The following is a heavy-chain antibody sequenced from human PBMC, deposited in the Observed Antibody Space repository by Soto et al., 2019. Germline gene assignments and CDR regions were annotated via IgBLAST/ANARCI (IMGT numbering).Heavy chain of an antibody. CDR3: TSRGYDYGDQSDAFDS. CDR2: MNPNSGDT. D-gene: IGHD4-17*01. CDR1: GYTFTSYD. Sequence: QVQLVQSGAEVKKPGASVKVPCKASGYTFTSYDINWVRQAPGGGLEWMGGMNPNSGDTEFAQKFQGRVTLTRNTPIRTAYMGLSSLTSEDSAVDYCTSRGYDYGDQSDAFDSWGQGTVVIVS. J-gene: IGHJ3*02. V-gene: IGHV1-8*01.